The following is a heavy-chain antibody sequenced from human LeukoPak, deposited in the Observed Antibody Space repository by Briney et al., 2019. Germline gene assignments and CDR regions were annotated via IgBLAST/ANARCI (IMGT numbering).Heavy chain of an antibody. CDR2: IRYDGSNK. CDR1: GFTFSSYG. J-gene: IGHJ6*03. V-gene: IGHV3-30*02. Sequence: GGSLRLSCAASGFTFSSYGMHWVRQAPGKGLEWVAFIRYDGSNKYYADSVKGRFTISRDNSKNTLYLQMNILRAEDTAVYYCAKVEGRYYYYYMDVWGKGSTVTVSS. D-gene: IGHD5-24*01. CDR3: AKVEGRYYYYYMDV.